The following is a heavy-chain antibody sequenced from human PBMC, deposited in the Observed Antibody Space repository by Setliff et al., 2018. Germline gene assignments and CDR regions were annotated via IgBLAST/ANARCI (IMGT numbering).Heavy chain of an antibody. V-gene: IGHV2-5*02. CDR1: GASLSSGTYY. J-gene: IGHJ4*02. D-gene: IGHD2-8*01. CDR3: AHKAKGLYFNFDS. CDR2: IYGDGDK. Sequence: TLSLTCTVSGASLSSGTYYWGWIRQPPGKALEWLALIYGDGDKRYSPSLRSRLTVTNDTSKNEVVLTMTNVDPLDTATYYCAHKAKGLYFNFDSWGQGALVTVSS.